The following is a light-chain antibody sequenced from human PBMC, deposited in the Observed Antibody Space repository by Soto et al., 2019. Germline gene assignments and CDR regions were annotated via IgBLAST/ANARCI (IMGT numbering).Light chain of an antibody. CDR2: KAS. V-gene: IGKV1-5*03. Sequence: DIQMTQSPSTLSASVGDRVTITCRASQSISSWLAWYQQKPGKAPKLLIYKASSLESGVPSRFSGSGSGTEFTLTISSLQPDDFATYYCQQYNSRTFGQGTKVESK. CDR3: QQYNSRT. J-gene: IGKJ1*01. CDR1: QSISSW.